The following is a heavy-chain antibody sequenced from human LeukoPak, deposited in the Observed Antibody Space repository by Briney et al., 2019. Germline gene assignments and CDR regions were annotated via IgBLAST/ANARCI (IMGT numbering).Heavy chain of an antibody. D-gene: IGHD1-26*01. CDR2: INSDGSST. Sequence: PGGSLRLSCAASGFSFSNYWMHWVRQVPGKGLEWVSSINSDGSSTSYADSVKGRFTISRDNAKNTLYLQMNSLRGEDTAVYYCASRAVSGTYYVYYFDYWGQGTLVTVSS. J-gene: IGHJ4*02. CDR3: ASRAVSGTYYVYYFDY. V-gene: IGHV3-74*01. CDR1: GFSFSNYW.